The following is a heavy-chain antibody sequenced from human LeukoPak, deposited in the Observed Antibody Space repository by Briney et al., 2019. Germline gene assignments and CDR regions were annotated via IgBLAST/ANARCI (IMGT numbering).Heavy chain of an antibody. D-gene: IGHD4-17*01. V-gene: IGHV1-2*02. J-gene: IGHJ4*02. Sequence: GASVKVSCKASGYTFTSYDINWVRQATGQGLEWMGWMNPNSGGTNYAQKFQGRVTMTRDTSISTAYMELSRLRSDDTAVYYCARETTGRFAPFDYWGQGTLVTVSS. CDR3: ARETTGRFAPFDY. CDR2: MNPNSGGT. CDR1: GYTFTSYD.